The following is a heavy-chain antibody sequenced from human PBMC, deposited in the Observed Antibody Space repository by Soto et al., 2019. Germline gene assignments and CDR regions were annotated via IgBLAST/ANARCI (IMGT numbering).Heavy chain of an antibody. Sequence: QVQLVQSGAEVKKPGASVKVSCNASGYTFSTYAMHWVRQAPGQRLEWMGWINAGNGNRKYSQKFQGRVTITRDTSASTAYIELSSLRSQDTAVYYCACHQGVPRPGDYWGPGTLVTVSS. J-gene: IGHJ4*01. CDR3: ACHQGVPRPGDY. CDR2: INAGNGNR. V-gene: IGHV1-3*01. D-gene: IGHD3-3*01. CDR1: GYTFSTYA.